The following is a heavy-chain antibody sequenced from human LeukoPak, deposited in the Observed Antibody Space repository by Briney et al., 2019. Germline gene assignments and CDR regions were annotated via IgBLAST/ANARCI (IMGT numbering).Heavy chain of an antibody. Sequence: GGSLRLSCAASGFTFSSYAMHWVRQAPGKGLEWVAVISYDGSNKYYADSVKGRFTISRDNSKNTLYLQMNSLRAEDTAVYYCAKDGLSGSYHPPQYWGQGTLVTVSS. CDR2: ISYDGSNK. D-gene: IGHD1-26*01. J-gene: IGHJ4*02. V-gene: IGHV3-30-3*01. CDR1: GFTFSSYA. CDR3: AKDGLSGSYHPPQY.